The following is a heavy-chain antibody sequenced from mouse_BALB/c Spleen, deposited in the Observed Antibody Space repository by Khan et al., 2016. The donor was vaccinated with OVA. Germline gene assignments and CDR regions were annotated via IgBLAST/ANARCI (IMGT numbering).Heavy chain of an antibody. CDR3: ARSGYGNPFAY. CDR1: GYTFTSFY. V-gene: IGHV1S81*02. D-gene: IGHD2-1*01. J-gene: IGHJ3*01. CDR2: INPSNGDT. Sequence: QVQLQQPGAELVKPGASVKISCKASGYTFTSFYMYWVKQRPGQGLEWLGGINPSNGDTHFYEKFKSKATLTVDKSSTTAYMQFSRLTSEDSAVYYCARSGYGNPFAYWGQGTLVTVSA.